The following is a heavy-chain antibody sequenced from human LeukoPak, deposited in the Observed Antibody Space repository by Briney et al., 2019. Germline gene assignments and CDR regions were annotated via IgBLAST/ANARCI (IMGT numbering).Heavy chain of an antibody. CDR3: ARALPRLGGATYFDY. D-gene: IGHD1-26*01. Sequence: KPSETLSLTWAVSGXSISTYYWNWIRQPPGKGLEWNGYIYYSGSTNYNPSLKSRVPISVDTSKNQFSLKLSSVTAADTAVYYCARALPRLGGATYFDYWGQGTLVTVSS. CDR1: GXSISTYY. V-gene: IGHV4-59*01. CDR2: IYYSGST. J-gene: IGHJ4*02.